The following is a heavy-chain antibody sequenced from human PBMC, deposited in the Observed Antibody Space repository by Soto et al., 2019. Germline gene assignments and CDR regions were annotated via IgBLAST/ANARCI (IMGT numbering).Heavy chain of an antibody. V-gene: IGHV1-18*01. Sequence: QVQLVQSGAEVKKPGASVKVSCKASGYTFTSYGINWVRQAPGQGLEWMGWISAYNGNTHYAQNLQGRVTMTTDTXXTTAYMELRSLRSDDTAVYYCARAGVVTPLDASDIWGQGTMVTVSS. J-gene: IGHJ3*02. D-gene: IGHD3-22*01. CDR1: GYTFTSYG. CDR2: ISAYNGNT. CDR3: ARAGVVTPLDASDI.